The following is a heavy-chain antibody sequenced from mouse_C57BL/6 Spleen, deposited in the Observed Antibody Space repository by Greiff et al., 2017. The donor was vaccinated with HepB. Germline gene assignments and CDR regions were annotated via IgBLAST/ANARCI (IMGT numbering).Heavy chain of an antibody. CDR1: GYTFTSYW. V-gene: IGHV1-74*01. CDR3: AMGRAYDYDEGYYFDY. D-gene: IGHD2-4*01. CDR2: IHPSDSDT. Sequence: QVHVKQPGAELVKPGASVKVSCKASGYTFTSYWMHWVKQRPGQGLEWIGRIHPSDSDTNYNQKFKGKATLTVDKSSSTAYMQLSSLTSEDSAVYYCAMGRAYDYDEGYYFDYWGQGTTLTVSS. J-gene: IGHJ2*01.